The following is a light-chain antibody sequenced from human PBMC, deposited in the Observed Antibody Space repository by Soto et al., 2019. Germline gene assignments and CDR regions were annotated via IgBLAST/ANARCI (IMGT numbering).Light chain of an antibody. Sequence: EIVLTQSPGTLSLSPGERGTLSCRASQSVSSSYLAWYQQKPGQAPRLLIYGASSRATGIPDRFSGSGSGTDFTLTISRLEPEDFAVYYCQQYGRSPQTLGQGTKVDIK. CDR2: GAS. J-gene: IGKJ1*01. V-gene: IGKV3-20*01. CDR3: QQYGRSPQT. CDR1: QSVSSSY.